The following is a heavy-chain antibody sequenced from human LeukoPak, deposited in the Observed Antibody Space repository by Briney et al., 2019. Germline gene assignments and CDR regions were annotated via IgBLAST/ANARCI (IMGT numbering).Heavy chain of an antibody. CDR3: ARGVGSWYYFDY. D-gene: IGHD6-13*01. CDR1: GFTFSSYS. CDR2: ISSSSSYI. Sequence: GGSLRLSCAASGFTFSSYSMNWVRQAPGKGLEWVSSISSSSSYIYYADSVKGRFTISRDNAKNSLYLQMNSLRAEDTAVYYCARGVGSWYYFDYWGQGTLVTVSS. V-gene: IGHV3-21*01. J-gene: IGHJ4*02.